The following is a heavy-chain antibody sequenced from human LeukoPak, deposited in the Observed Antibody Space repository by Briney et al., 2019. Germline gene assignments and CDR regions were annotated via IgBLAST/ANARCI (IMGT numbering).Heavy chain of an antibody. J-gene: IGHJ4*02. D-gene: IGHD3-3*01. CDR3: AKQYHFWSGPDY. V-gene: IGHV3-23*01. Sequence: GGSLRLSCAASGFTFSSYAMNWVRQAPGKGLEWVSGISGSGGSTYYADSVKGRFTISRDNSKNTLYLQMNSLRVEDTAVYYCAKQYHFWSGPDYWGQGTLVTVSS. CDR1: GFTFSSYA. CDR2: ISGSGGST.